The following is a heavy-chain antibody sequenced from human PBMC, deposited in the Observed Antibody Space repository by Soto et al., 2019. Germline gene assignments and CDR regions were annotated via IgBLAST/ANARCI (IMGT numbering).Heavy chain of an antibody. J-gene: IGHJ5*02. CDR2: IYYSGST. CDR3: ARVYCSGGSCSTANYNWFDP. CDR1: GGSISSSSYY. Sequence: SETLSLTCTVSGGSISSSSYYWGWIRQPPGKGLEWIGSIYYSGSTYYNPSLKSRVTISVDTSKNQFSLKLSSVTAADTAVYYCARVYCSGGSCSTANYNWFDPWGQGTLVTVSS. D-gene: IGHD2-15*01. V-gene: IGHV4-39*01.